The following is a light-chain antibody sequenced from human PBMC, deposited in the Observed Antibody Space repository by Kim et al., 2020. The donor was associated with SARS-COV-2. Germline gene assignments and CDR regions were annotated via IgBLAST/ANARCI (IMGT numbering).Light chain of an antibody. CDR1: QSVTSSY. CDR2: GAS. Sequence: LSTGERATLSCRASQSVTSSYLAWYQQNPGQAPRLLIYGASSRATGIPNRFSGSGSGTDFTLTISRLEPEDFAVYYCQQYGSSPYTFGQGTKLEI. V-gene: IGKV3-20*01. J-gene: IGKJ2*01. CDR3: QQYGSSPYT.